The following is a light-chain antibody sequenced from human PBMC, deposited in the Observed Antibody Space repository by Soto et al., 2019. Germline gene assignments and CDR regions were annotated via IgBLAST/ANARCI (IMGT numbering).Light chain of an antibody. CDR2: EVS. CDR3: SSFTSSSTYV. J-gene: IGLJ1*01. Sequence: QSALTQPASVSGSPGQSITIPCTGTSSDVGGYNYVSWYQQHPGKAPKLMIFEVSNRPSGVSNRFSGSKSGNTASLTISGLQAEDEADYYCSSFTSSSTYVFGTGTKLTVL. CDR1: SSDVGGYNY. V-gene: IGLV2-14*01.